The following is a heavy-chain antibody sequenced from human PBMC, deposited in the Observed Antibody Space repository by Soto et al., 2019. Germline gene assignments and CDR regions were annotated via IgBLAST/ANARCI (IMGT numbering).Heavy chain of an antibody. CDR2: IYYSGST. V-gene: IGHV4-61*01. CDR1: GGSVSSGSYY. J-gene: IGHJ5*02. CDR3: AREQNWFDP. Sequence: SETLSLTCTVSGGSVSSGSYYWSWIRQPPGKGLEWIGYIYYSGSTNYNPSLKSRVTISVDTSKNQFSLKLSSVTAADTAVYYCAREQNWFDPWGQGTLVTVSP.